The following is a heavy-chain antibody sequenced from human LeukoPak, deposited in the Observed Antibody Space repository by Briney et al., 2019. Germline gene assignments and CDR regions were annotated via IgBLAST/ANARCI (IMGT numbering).Heavy chain of an antibody. V-gene: IGHV3-9*01. CDR1: GFTLDDYA. CDR2: ISWNSGSI. J-gene: IGHJ4*02. Sequence: GGSLRLSCAASGFTLDDYAMHWVRQAPGKGLEWVSGISWNSGSIGYADSVKGRFTISRDNAKNSLYLQMNSLRAEDTALYYCAKRGVGNFDYWGQGTLVTVSS. D-gene: IGHD1-26*01. CDR3: AKRGVGNFDY.